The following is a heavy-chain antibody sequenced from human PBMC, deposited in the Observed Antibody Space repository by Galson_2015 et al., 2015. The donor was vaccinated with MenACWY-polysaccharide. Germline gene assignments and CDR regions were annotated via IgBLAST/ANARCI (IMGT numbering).Heavy chain of an antibody. V-gene: IGHV3-11*01. CDR2: ISKSGDSI. CDR1: GFSLGAWY. CDR3: ARGHYGLDV. J-gene: IGHJ6*02. Sequence: LRLSCAASGFSLGAWYMSWIRQAPGKGLEWLSYISKSGDSIYYGDSVKGRFAISRDNAKNSVYLQLNSLEVEDTAIYYCARGHYGLDVWGQGTTVTVSS.